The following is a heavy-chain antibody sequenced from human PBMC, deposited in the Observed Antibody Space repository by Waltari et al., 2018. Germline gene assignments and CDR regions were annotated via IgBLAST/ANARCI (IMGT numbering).Heavy chain of an antibody. Sequence: EVQLVESGGALVQPGGSLRLSCAASGFTFSNYDMHWVRQSTGKGLEWVSAIGAGGDTYYSGSVKGRVTISRENAKNSLYLQMNSLTAGDTAVYYCTREAPYGDRNGWILYFEVWGRGTLVTVSS. J-gene: IGHJ2*01. CDR1: GFTFSNYD. CDR3: TREAPYGDRNGWILYFEV. D-gene: IGHD6-19*01. V-gene: IGHV3-13*01. CDR2: IGAGGDT.